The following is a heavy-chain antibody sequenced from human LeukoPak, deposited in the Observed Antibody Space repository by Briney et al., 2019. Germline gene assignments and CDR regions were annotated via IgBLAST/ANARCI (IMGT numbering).Heavy chain of an antibody. Sequence: GASVKVSCKASGYTFTGYYMHWVRQAPGQGLEWMGIINPSGGSTSYAQKFQGRVTMTRDTSTSTVYMELSSLRSEDTAVYYCARAPLVSSSWYWFDPWGQGTQVTVSS. CDR2: INPSGGST. V-gene: IGHV1-46*01. D-gene: IGHD6-13*01. CDR3: ARAPLVSSSWYWFDP. CDR1: GYTFTGYY. J-gene: IGHJ5*02.